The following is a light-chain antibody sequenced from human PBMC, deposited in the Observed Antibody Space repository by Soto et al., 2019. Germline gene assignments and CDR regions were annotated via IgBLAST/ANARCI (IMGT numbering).Light chain of an antibody. J-gene: IGKJ1*01. Sequence: DIHMTHSPSTLSASIGDRVTITCRASQNINTWLAWYQQKPGKAPKLLIYKATNLESGVPSRFSGSGSETEFTLTISCLQSEDFATYYCQQYYSYPRTFGQGTKVDSK. V-gene: IGKV1-5*03. CDR2: KAT. CDR1: QNINTW. CDR3: QQYYSYPRT.